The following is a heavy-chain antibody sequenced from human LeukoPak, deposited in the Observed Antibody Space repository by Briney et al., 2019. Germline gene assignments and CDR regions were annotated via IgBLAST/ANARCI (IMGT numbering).Heavy chain of an antibody. J-gene: IGHJ3*02. CDR1: GDSVSSNSAA. CDR2: TYYRSKWYN. CDR3: ARRGDLDYGGNSFFAFDI. D-gene: IGHD4-23*01. V-gene: IGHV6-1*01. Sequence: SQTLSLTCAISGDSVSSNSAAWNWIRQSPSRGLEWLGRTYYRSKWYNDYAVSVKSRITINPDTSKNQFSLQLNSVTPEDTAVYYCARRGDLDYGGNSFFAFDIWGQGTMVTVSS.